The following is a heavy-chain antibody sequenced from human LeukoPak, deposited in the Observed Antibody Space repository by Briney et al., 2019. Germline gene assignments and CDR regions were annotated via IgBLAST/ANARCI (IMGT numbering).Heavy chain of an antibody. Sequence: ASVKVSCKASGYTFTDYFIHWVRQAPGQGFEWMGIINPSDISTRYAQKFQGRVTMTRDTSTSTVYMELSSLRSEDTAVYYCARDWGYASGSPTFDYWGQGTLVTVSS. CDR2: INPSDIST. CDR1: GYTFTDYF. J-gene: IGHJ4*02. D-gene: IGHD3-10*01. CDR3: ARDWGYASGSPTFDY. V-gene: IGHV1-46*01.